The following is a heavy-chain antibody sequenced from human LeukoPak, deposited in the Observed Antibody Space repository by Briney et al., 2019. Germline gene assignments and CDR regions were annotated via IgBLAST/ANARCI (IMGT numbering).Heavy chain of an antibody. J-gene: IGHJ3*02. CDR3: ATGLYGGLRKLVAFDI. Sequence: ASVKVSCKVSGYTLTELSMHWVRQAPGKGLAWMGGFDPEDGETIYAQKFQGRVTMTEDTSTDTAYMELSSLRSEDTAVYYCATGLYGGLRKLVAFDIWGQGTMVTVSS. V-gene: IGHV1-24*01. D-gene: IGHD4-23*01. CDR2: FDPEDGET. CDR1: GYTLTELS.